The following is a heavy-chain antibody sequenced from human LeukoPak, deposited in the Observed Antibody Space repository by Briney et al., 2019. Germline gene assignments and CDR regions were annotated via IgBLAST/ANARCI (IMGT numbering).Heavy chain of an antibody. CDR2: ISGSGGST. D-gene: IGHD3-10*01. Sequence: GGSLRLSCASSGFTFNSYAMSWVRQAPGKGLEWVSAISGSGGSTYYADSVKGRFTISRDNSKNTLYLQMNSLRAEDTAVYYCTRPSYYYGSGSYYNGHFDYWGQGTLVTVSS. CDR3: TRPSYYYGSGSYYNGHFDY. CDR1: GFTFNSYA. J-gene: IGHJ4*02. V-gene: IGHV3-23*01.